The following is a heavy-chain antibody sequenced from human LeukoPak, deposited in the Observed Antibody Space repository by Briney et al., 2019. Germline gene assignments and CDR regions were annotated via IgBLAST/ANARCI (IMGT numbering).Heavy chain of an antibody. J-gene: IGHJ4*02. CDR1: GYTFTSYG. V-gene: IGHV1-18*01. D-gene: IGHD3-3*01. Sequence: ASVKVSCKASGYTFTSYGISWVRQAPGQGLEWMGWISAYNGNTNYAQKLQGRVTMTEDTSTDTAYMELSSLRSEDTAVYYCATDRWVDFWSGYLDYWGQGTLVTVSS. CDR3: ATDRWVDFWSGYLDY. CDR2: ISAYNGNT.